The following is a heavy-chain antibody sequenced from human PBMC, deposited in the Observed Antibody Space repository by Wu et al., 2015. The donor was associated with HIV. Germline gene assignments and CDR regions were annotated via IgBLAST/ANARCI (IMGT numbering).Heavy chain of an antibody. CDR1: GDTFEYYA. V-gene: IGHV1-69*04. CDR2: IIPILGIT. D-gene: IGHD5-12*01. J-gene: IGHJ4*02. Sequence: QVHLVQSGAEVKKPGSSVKVSCKTSGDTFEYYAMNWVRQAPGQGLEWMGRIIPILGITNYAQIFQGRFTMTADKFTNTAYMELNSLRSDDTAVYYCATERTVAITHFDSWDQGTLVTVSS. CDR3: ATERTVAITHFDS.